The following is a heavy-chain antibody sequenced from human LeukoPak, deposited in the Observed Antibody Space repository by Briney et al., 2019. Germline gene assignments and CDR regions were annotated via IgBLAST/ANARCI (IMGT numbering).Heavy chain of an antibody. Sequence: GGSLRLSCAASGFTFSSYAMSWVRQAPGKGLEWVSAISGSGGSTYYADSVKGRFTISRDNSKNTLYLQMNSLRAEDTAVYYCARAMVRGVTEFAYWGQGTLVTVSS. V-gene: IGHV3-23*01. CDR2: ISGSGGST. J-gene: IGHJ4*02. CDR1: GFTFSSYA. D-gene: IGHD3-10*01. CDR3: ARAMVRGVTEFAY.